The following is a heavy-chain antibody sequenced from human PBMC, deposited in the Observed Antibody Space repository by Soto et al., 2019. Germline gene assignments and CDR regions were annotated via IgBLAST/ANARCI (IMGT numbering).Heavy chain of an antibody. CDR3: ARVPSLLYCSSTSCYFDY. J-gene: IGHJ4*02. V-gene: IGHV4-30-2*01. Sequence: PSETLSLTCAVSGGSISSGGYSWSWIRQPPGKGLEWIGYIYHSGSTYYNPSLKSRVTISVDTSKNQFSLKLSSVTAADTAVYYCARVPSLLYCSSTSCYFDYWGQGTLVTVSS. CDR2: IYHSGST. CDR1: GGSISSGGYS. D-gene: IGHD2-2*01.